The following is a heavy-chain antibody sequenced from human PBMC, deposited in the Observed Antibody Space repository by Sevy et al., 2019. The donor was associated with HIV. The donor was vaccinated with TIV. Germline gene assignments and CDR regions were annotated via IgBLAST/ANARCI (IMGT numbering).Heavy chain of an antibody. V-gene: IGHV4-39*01. Sequence: SETLSLTCTVSGGSISSSSYYWGWIRQPPGKGLEWIGSIYYSGSTYYNPSLKSRVTISVDTSKNQFSLKLSSVTAAGTTVYYCASSYDYVWGSYLGAFDIWGQGTMVTVSS. J-gene: IGHJ3*02. CDR3: ASSYDYVWGSYLGAFDI. CDR1: GGSISSSSYY. D-gene: IGHD3-16*01. CDR2: IYYSGST.